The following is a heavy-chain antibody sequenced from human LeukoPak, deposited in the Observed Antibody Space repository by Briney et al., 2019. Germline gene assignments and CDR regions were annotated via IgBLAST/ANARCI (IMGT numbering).Heavy chain of an antibody. D-gene: IGHD6-13*01. J-gene: IGHJ4*02. CDR2: IIPILGIA. Sequence: SVKVSCKASGGTFSSYAISWVRQAPGQGLEWMGRIIPILGIANYAQKFQGRVTITADKSTSTAYMELSSLRSEDTAVYYCARILGYSSSYSDYWGQGTLVAVSS. CDR1: GGTFSSYA. CDR3: ARILGYSSSYSDY. V-gene: IGHV1-69*04.